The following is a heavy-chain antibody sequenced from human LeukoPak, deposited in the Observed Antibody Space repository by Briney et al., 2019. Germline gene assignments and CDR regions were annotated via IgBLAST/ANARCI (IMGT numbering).Heavy chain of an antibody. V-gene: IGHV4-59*08. D-gene: IGHD6-25*01. J-gene: IGHJ5*02. CDR1: GGSISSYY. CDR3: ARHQRLAWFDP. Sequence: SETLSLTCTVSGGSISSYYWSWIRQPPGKGLEWIGYVYNNGRTSSGSTNNSPSLKSRVTISVDTSKNQFSLTLSSVTAADTAVYYCARHQRLAWFDPWGQGTLVTVSS. CDR2: VYNNGRTSSGST.